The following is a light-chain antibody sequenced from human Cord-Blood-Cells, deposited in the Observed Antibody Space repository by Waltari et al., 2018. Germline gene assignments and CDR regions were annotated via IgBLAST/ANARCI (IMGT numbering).Light chain of an antibody. CDR1: SSDVGGYNY. CDR3: SSYTSSRV. J-gene: IGLJ1*01. CDR2: DVS. Sequence: QSALTQPASVSGSPGQSITISCTGTSSDVGGYNYVSWYQQHPGKAPTLMIYDVSNRPSGVSNRFSGSKSGNTASLTISGLQAEDEADYYCSSYTSSRVFGTGTKVTVL. V-gene: IGLV2-14*01.